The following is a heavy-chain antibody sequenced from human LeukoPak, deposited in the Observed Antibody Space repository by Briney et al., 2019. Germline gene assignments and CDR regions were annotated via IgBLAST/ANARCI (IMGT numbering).Heavy chain of an antibody. V-gene: IGHV4-59*08. J-gene: IGHJ4*02. CDR3: ARRGGSWSTRVHHFDY. D-gene: IGHD6-13*01. CDR1: GGSISSYY. CDR2: IYYSGST. Sequence: SETLSLTCTVSGGSISSYYWSWIRQPPGKGLEWIGYIYYSGSTNYNPSLKSRVTISVDTSKNQFSLKLSSVTAADTAVYYCARRGGSWSTRVHHFDYWGQGTLVTVSS.